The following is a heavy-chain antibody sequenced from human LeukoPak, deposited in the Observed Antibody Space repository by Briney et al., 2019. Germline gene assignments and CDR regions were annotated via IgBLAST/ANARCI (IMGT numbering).Heavy chain of an antibody. CDR3: ARDAYYGSGSYYPSNWFDP. CDR2: TYYRSKWYN. D-gene: IGHD3-10*01. Sequence: SQTLSLTCAISGDRVSSNSAAWNWIRQSPSRGLEWLGRTYYRSKWYNDYAVSVKSRITINPDTSKNQFSLQLNSVTPEDTAVYYCARDAYYGSGSYYPSNWFDPWGQGTLVTVSS. CDR1: GDRVSSNSAA. J-gene: IGHJ5*02. V-gene: IGHV6-1*01.